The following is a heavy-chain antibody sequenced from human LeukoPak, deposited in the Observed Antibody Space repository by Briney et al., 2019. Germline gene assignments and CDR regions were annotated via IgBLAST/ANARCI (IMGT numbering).Heavy chain of an antibody. CDR1: GGSLSNYY. CDR3: ARGPASGSDFAWFDP. V-gene: IGHV4-34*01. Sequence: SETLSLTCAVYGGSLSNYYWSWIRQPPGKGLEWVGEINHSGSTKFNPSLKSRVTILVAMSKSQFSLELRSVAAADTAVYYCARGPASGSDFAWFDPWGQGTLVTVSS. J-gene: IGHJ5*02. D-gene: IGHD3-10*01. CDR2: INHSGST.